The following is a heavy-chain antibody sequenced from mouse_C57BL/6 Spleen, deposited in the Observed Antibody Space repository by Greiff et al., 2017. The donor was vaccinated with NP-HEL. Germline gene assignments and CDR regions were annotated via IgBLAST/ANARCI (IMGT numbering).Heavy chain of an antibody. CDR2: ISSGGDYI. Sequence: EVKVVESGEGLVKPGGSLKLSCAASGFTFSSYAMSWVRQTPEKRLEWVAYISSGGDYIYYADTVKGRFTISRDNARNTLYLQMSSLKSEDTAMYYCTREGYEYYAMDYWGQGTSVTVSS. CDR1: GFTFSSYA. J-gene: IGHJ4*01. CDR3: TREGYEYYAMDY. V-gene: IGHV5-9-1*02. D-gene: IGHD3-1*01.